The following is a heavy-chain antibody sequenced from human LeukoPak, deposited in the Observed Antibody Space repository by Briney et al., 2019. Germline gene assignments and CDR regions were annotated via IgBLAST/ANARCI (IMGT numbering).Heavy chain of an antibody. CDR3: ARGLETYYDFWSGYDRGRYFDY. J-gene: IGHJ4*02. V-gene: IGHV4-34*01. CDR1: GGSFSGYY. CDR2: INHSGST. D-gene: IGHD3-3*01. Sequence: SETLSLTCAVYGGSFSGYYWSWIRRPSGKGLEWIGEINHSGSTNYNPSLKSRVTISVDTSKNQFSLKLSSVTAADTAVYYCARGLETYYDFWSGYDRGRYFDYWGQGTLVTVSS.